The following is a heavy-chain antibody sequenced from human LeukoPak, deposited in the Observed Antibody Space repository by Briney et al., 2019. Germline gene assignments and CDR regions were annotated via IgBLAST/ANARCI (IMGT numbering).Heavy chain of an antibody. CDR1: GFTFNNYA. V-gene: IGHV3-30*04. CDR2: ISYDGGHK. CDR3: ARDLYAWEPRHFDY. D-gene: IGHD1-26*01. J-gene: IGHJ4*02. Sequence: PGRSLRLSCAASGFTFNNYAIHWVRQAPGKGLEWVAVISYDGGHKYYADSVKGRFTISRDNSKNALYLQMNSLRAEDTAVYYCARDLYAWEPRHFDYWGQGTLVIVSS.